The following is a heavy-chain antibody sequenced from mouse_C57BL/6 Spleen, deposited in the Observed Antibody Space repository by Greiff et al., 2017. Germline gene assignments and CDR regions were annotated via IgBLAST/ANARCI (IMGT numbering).Heavy chain of an antibody. J-gene: IGHJ4*01. CDR3: SRRSYYDFDDYAMDY. V-gene: IGHV1-61*01. CDR2: IYPSDSET. Sequence: QVQLQQPGAELVRPGSSVKLSCKASGYTFTSYWMDWVKQRPGQGLEWIGNIYPSDSETHYNQKFKDKATLTVDKSSSTAYMQLSILTSEDSAVYYCSRRSYYDFDDYAMDYWGHGTSVSVSS. D-gene: IGHD2-4*01. CDR1: GYTFTSYW.